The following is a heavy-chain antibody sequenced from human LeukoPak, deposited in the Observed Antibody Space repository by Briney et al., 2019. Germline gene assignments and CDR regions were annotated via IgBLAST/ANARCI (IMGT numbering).Heavy chain of an antibody. D-gene: IGHD1-26*01. CDR3: AKNGWEGATKVYVVS. J-gene: IGHJ4*02. CDR1: GITLSNYG. CDR2: ISDRGSRT. V-gene: IGHV3-23*01. Sequence: GGSLRLSCAVSGITLSNYGMSWVRQAPGKGLEWVAGISDRGSRTNYADSVKGRFTISRDNSKNTLYLQMNSLRAEDTAVYYCAKNGWEGATKVYVVSWGQGTLVTVSS.